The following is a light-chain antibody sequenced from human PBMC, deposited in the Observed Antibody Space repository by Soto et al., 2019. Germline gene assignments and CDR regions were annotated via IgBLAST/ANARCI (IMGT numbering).Light chain of an antibody. Sequence: IVLTQSPCTQPLFTGERATLSCRARHSVMSNYVAWYHQKPGQAPRLLISRASTRSAGIPGRFSGSRSGTDFTLTISSLEPEDFAVDYCQQYGKLPITFGQGTKVDIK. J-gene: IGKJ1*01. CDR2: RAS. CDR3: QQYGKLPIT. CDR1: HSVMSNY. V-gene: IGKV3-20*01.